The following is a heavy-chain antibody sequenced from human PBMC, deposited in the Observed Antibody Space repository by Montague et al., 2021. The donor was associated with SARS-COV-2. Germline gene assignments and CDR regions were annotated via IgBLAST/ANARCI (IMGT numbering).Heavy chain of an antibody. Sequence: SLRLSCAASGFTFSSYAMHWVRQAPDKGLEWVAVISYDGSTKYYADSVKGRFTISRDNSKNTLYLQMNSLRAEDTAVYYCAKDSVGNYYYGMDVWGQGTTVTVSS. V-gene: IGHV3-30*18. CDR2: ISYDGSTK. D-gene: IGHD1-26*01. CDR1: GFTFSSYA. CDR3: AKDSVGNYYYGMDV. J-gene: IGHJ6*02.